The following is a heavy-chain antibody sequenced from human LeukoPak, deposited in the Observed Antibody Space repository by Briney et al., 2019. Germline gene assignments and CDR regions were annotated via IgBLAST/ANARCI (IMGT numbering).Heavy chain of an antibody. CDR3: ANKGTYYDFWSGFI. J-gene: IGHJ4*02. Sequence: GGSLRLSCAASGFTFSSYAMSWVRQAPGKGLEWVSAISGSGGSTYYADSVKGRFTISRDNSKNTLYLQMNSLRAEDTAVYYCANKGTYYDFWSGFIWGQGTLATVSS. CDR1: GFTFSSYA. V-gene: IGHV3-23*01. CDR2: ISGSGGST. D-gene: IGHD3-3*01.